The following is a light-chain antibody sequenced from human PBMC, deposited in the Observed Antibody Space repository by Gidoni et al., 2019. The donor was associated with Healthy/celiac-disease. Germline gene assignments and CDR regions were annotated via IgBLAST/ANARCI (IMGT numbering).Light chain of an antibody. CDR3: QAWDSSTAGV. CDR2: QDS. Sequence: SYALTQPPSVSLSPGQTASITCSGDKLGDKYACWYQQKPGQSPVLVIYQDSKRPSGIPERFSGSNSGNTATLTISGTQAMDEADYYCQAWDSSTAGVFGTGTKVTVL. J-gene: IGLJ1*01. CDR1: KLGDKY. V-gene: IGLV3-1*01.